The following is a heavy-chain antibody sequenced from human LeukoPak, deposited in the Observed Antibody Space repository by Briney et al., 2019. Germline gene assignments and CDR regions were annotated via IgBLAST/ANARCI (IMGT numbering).Heavy chain of an antibody. CDR3: ARVATGSYDWFDP. J-gene: IGHJ5*02. CDR2: INSDGSTT. V-gene: IGHV3-74*01. CDR1: GFTFSSYG. D-gene: IGHD3-10*01. Sequence: GGSLRLSCAASGFTFSSYGMHWVRQAPGKGLVWVSRINSDGSTTSYADSVKGRFTISRDNSKNTLYLQMNSLRAEDTAVYLCARVATGSYDWFDPWGQGTLVTVSS.